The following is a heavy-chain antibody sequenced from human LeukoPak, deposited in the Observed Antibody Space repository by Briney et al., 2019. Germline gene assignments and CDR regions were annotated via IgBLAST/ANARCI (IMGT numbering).Heavy chain of an antibody. CDR2: IWYDGSNK. D-gene: IGHD5-24*01. CDR1: GFTFSNYG. V-gene: IGHV3-33*01. J-gene: IGHJ6*02. Sequence: GSLRLSCAASGFTFSNYGIHWVRPAPGKGLEWVAVIWYDGSNKYYADSVKGRFTISRDNSKNTLYLQMNSLRAEDTAVYYCARKRGSGNYYYYGMDVWGQGTTVTVSS. CDR3: ARKRGSGNYYYYGMDV.